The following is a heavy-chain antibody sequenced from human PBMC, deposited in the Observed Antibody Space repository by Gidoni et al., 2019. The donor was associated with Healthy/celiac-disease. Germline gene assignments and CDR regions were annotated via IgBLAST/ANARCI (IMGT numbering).Heavy chain of an antibody. CDR1: GGSISSYY. D-gene: IGHD6-13*01. CDR2: IYYSGST. Sequence: QVQLQESGPGLVKPSETLSLTCTVSGGSISSYYWSWIRQPPGKGLEWIGYIYYSGSTNYNPSLKSRVTISVDTSKNQFSLKLSSVTAADTAVYYCARRQGSSWQTGYWFDPWGQGTLVTVSS. CDR3: ARRQGSSWQTGYWFDP. J-gene: IGHJ5*02. V-gene: IGHV4-59*01.